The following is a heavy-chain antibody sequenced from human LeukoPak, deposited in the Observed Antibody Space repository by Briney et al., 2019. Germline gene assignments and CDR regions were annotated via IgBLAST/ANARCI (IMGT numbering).Heavy chain of an antibody. CDR3: ARHGDILTEPYYYYYGMDV. V-gene: IGHV1-69*05. CDR1: GGTFSSYA. CDR2: IIPIFGTA. J-gene: IGHJ6*02. D-gene: IGHD3-9*01. Sequence: SVKVSCKAYGGTFSSYAISWVRQAPGQGLEWMGGIIPIFGTANYAQKFQGRVTITTDESTSTAYMELSSLRSEDTAVYYCARHGDILTEPYYYYYGMDVWGQGTTVTVSS.